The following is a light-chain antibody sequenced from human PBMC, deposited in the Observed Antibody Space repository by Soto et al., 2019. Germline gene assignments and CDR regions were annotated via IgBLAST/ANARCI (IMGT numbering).Light chain of an antibody. V-gene: IGKV1-39*01. CDR1: QTISSY. Sequence: DIQMTQSPSSLSASVGDRVTITCRASQTISSYLNWYQHKPGEAPRLLIYFISRLQSGAPSRFSGSGSGKDFTLTIDSPQPEDSAMYYCQQTYSRPVTFGQGTRLEIK. CDR2: FIS. CDR3: QQTYSRPVT. J-gene: IGKJ5*01.